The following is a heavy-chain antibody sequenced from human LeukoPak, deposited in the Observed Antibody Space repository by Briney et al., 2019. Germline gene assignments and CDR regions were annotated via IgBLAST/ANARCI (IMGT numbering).Heavy chain of an antibody. Sequence: SVKVSCKASGGTFSSYAISWVRQAPGQGLGWMGGILPIFGTANYAEKFQGRVTITSDESTSTAYMELSSLRSEDTAVYYCATPVGYGSGRILTGAYYFDYWGQGTLVTVSS. CDR3: ATPVGYGSGRILTGAYYFDY. J-gene: IGHJ4*02. CDR2: ILPIFGTA. D-gene: IGHD3-10*01. CDR1: GGTFSSYA. V-gene: IGHV1-69*13.